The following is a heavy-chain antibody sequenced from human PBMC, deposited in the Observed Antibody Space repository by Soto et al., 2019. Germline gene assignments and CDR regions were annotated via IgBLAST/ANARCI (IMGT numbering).Heavy chain of an antibody. J-gene: IGHJ6*02. Sequence: GGSLRLSCAASGFTFSGSAMHWVRQASGKGLEWVGRIRSKANSYATAYAASVKGRFTISRDDSKNTAYLQMNSLKTEDTAVYYCTRGAARQIGMDVWGQGTTVTVSS. CDR2: IRSKANSYAT. CDR1: GFTFSGSA. V-gene: IGHV3-73*01. D-gene: IGHD6-6*01. CDR3: TRGAARQIGMDV.